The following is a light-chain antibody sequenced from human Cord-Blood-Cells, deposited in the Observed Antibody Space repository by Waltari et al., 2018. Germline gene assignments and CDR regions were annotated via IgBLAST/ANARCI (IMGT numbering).Light chain of an antibody. CDR1: QGIRNY. CDR3: LQDYNHPYT. J-gene: IGKJ1*01. V-gene: IGKV1-6*01. CDR2: AAS. Sequence: AIQMTQSPFSLSAAVRDRVTITCRASQGIRNYLGWYQQKPGKAPKLLIYAASSLQSGVPSRFSGSGSGTDFTLTISSLQPEDFATYYCLQDYNHPYTFGQGTKVEIK.